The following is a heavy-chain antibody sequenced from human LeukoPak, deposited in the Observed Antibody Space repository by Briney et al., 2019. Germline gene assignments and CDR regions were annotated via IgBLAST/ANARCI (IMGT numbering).Heavy chain of an antibody. J-gene: IGHJ5*01. CDR1: GFALKSYS. D-gene: IGHD2-8*02. CDR3: ARVAVSGPTGWFDS. CDR2: ISSTSAYI. Sequence: GGSLRLSCAGSGFALKSYSLTRVRQAPGKGLEWVSSISSTSAYIHYADSAKGRFTISRDNVDNVVYLEMNSLGAEDTATYYCARVAVSGPTGWFDSWGQGTLVIVSS. V-gene: IGHV3-21*01.